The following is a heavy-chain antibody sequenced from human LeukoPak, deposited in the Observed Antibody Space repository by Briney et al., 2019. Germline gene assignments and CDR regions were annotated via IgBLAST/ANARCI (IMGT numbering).Heavy chain of an antibody. Sequence: GRSLRLSCAASGFTFSSYGMHWVRQAPGKGREWAAVISYDGSNKYYADSVKGRFTISRDNSKNTLYLQMNSLRAEDTAVYYCANDEPYSSSWSGDYYGMDVWGKGTTVTVSS. CDR2: ISYDGSNK. V-gene: IGHV3-30*18. CDR1: GFTFSSYG. J-gene: IGHJ6*04. CDR3: ANDEPYSSSWSGDYYGMDV. D-gene: IGHD6-13*01.